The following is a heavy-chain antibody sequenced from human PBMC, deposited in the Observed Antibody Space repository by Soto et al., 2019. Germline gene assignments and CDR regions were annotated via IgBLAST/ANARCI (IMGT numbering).Heavy chain of an antibody. CDR3: ATLSSGYVPSDY. D-gene: IGHD3-22*01. J-gene: IGHJ4*02. Sequence: GGSLRLSCAASGFTFSSYSMNWVRQAPGKGLEWVSSISSSSSYIYYADSVKGRFTISRDNAKNSLYLQMNSPRAEDTAVYYCATLSSGYVPSDYWGQGTLVTVSS. V-gene: IGHV3-21*01. CDR2: ISSSSSYI. CDR1: GFTFSSYS.